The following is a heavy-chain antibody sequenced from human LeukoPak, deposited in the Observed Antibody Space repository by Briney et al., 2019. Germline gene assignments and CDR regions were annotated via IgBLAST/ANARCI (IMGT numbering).Heavy chain of an antibody. J-gene: IGHJ4*02. Sequence: PSETLSLTCAVYGGSFSGYYWSWIRQPPGKGLEWIGEINHSGSTNYNPSLKSRVTISVDTSKNQFSLKLSSVTAAGTAVYYCARKDRGYYRHGTFDYWGQGTLVTVSS. CDR3: ARKDRGYYRHGTFDY. CDR1: GGSFSGYY. D-gene: IGHD3-22*01. CDR2: INHSGST. V-gene: IGHV4-34*01.